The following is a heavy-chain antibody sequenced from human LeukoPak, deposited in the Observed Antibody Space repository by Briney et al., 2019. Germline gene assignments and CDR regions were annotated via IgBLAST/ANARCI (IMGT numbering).Heavy chain of an antibody. CDR3: APPAPRTFNDAFDI. CDR1: GFTFSKYG. Sequence: GGSLRLSCEASGFTFSKYGMHWVRQAPGKGLEWVSYISSSSSTIYYADSVKGRFTISRDNAKNSLYQQMNSLRAEDTAVYYCAPPAPRTFNDAFDIWGQGTMVTVSS. D-gene: IGHD2-2*01. CDR2: ISSSSSTI. V-gene: IGHV3-48*01. J-gene: IGHJ3*02.